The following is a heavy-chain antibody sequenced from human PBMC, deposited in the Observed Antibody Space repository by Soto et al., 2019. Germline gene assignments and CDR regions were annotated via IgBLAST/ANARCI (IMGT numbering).Heavy chain of an antibody. V-gene: IGHV1-46*03. J-gene: IGHJ4*02. Sequence: QVQLVQSGAEVRKPGASVKVSCKPSGYTFSTYYLHWLRQAPGQALEWMGVIHPSGGGTTYAQKFLGRITVTRDTSTTTVFMELSSLRSDDTAVYFCARGGHIAVLTASFDYWGQGTLVTVSS. CDR3: ARGGHIAVLTASFDY. CDR2: IHPSGGGT. CDR1: GYTFSTYY. D-gene: IGHD2-21*02.